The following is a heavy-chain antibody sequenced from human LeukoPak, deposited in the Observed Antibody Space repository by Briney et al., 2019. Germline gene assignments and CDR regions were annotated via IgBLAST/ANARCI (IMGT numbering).Heavy chain of an antibody. CDR2: IKQDGSDR. CDR3: VRNLAVAGTCFDS. CDR1: GFTFRNYW. D-gene: IGHD6-19*01. Sequence: GGSLRLSCAASGFTFRNYWMSWVRQAPGTGLEWVANIKQDGSDRNYVTSVRGRFTVSRDNAESSLYLQMNSLRAEDTALYYCVRNLAVAGTCFDSWGQGTLVTVSS. J-gene: IGHJ4*02. V-gene: IGHV3-7*03.